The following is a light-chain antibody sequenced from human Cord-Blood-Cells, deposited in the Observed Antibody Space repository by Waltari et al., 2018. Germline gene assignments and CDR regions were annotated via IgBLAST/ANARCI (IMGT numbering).Light chain of an antibody. CDR3: CSYAGSSTCVV. CDR1: SSDVGSYNL. CDR2: EGS. Sequence: QSVLTQPASVSGSPGQSITISCTGTSSDVGSYNLVSWYQQHPGKAPKLMIYEGSKRPSGVSKRFSGSKSGNTASLTISGLQAEDEADYYCCSYAGSSTCVVFGGGTKLTVL. V-gene: IGLV2-23*01. J-gene: IGLJ2*01.